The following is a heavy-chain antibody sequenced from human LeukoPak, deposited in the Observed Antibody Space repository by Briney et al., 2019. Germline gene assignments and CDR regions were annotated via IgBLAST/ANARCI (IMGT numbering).Heavy chain of an antibody. CDR1: GYSFTGYY. Sequence: ASVKVACKASGYSFTGYYMHWVRQAPGQGLEWMGWINPNSGGTNYAQRFQGRVTMTRDTPISTAYMELSRLRSDDTAVYYGARLRKNWVDPWGQGTLVTVSS. D-gene: IGHD3-3*01. J-gene: IGHJ5*02. CDR3: ARLRKNWVDP. CDR2: INPNSGGT. V-gene: IGHV1-2*02.